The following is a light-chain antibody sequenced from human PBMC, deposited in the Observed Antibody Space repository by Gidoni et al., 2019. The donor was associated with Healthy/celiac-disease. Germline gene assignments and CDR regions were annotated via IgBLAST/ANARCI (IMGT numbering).Light chain of an antibody. CDR2: EVS. CDR3: SSYAGSLVV. CDR1: SSDVGGYNY. Sequence: QSALTQPPSASGSPEQSVTIPCTGTSSDVGGYNYVSWYQQHPGKAPKLMIYEVSNRPSGVSDRFSGSKSGNTASLTVSGLQAEDEADYYCSSYAGSLVVFGGGTKLTVL. V-gene: IGLV2-8*01. J-gene: IGLJ2*01.